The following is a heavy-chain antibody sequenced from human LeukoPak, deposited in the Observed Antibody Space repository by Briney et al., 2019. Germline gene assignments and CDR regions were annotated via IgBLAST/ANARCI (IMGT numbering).Heavy chain of an antibody. CDR2: IYTSGST. J-gene: IGHJ5*02. CDR3: ARRRSGSSSWYPLPSYNWFDP. Sequence: SETLSLTCTVSGGSISSYYWSWIRQPAGKGLEWIGRIYTSGSTNYNPSLKSRVTMSVDTSKNQFSLKLSSVTAADTAVYYCARRRSGSSSWYPLPSYNWFDPWGQGTLVTVSS. D-gene: IGHD6-13*01. CDR1: GGSISSYY. V-gene: IGHV4-4*07.